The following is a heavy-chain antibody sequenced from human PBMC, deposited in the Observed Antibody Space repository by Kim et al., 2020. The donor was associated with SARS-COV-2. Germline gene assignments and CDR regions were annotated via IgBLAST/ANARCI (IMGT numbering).Heavy chain of an antibody. CDR3: ARLRLTVQLEGGGWFDP. CDR2: IFFTGSA. CDR1: GYSISSTKYY. Sequence: SETLSLTCTVSGYSISSTKYYWGWIRQSPGKGLEWIGSIFFTGSAYYNPSLKSRVTISLDTSKNQFSLKLTSVTAADTAVYYWARLRLTVQLEGGGWFDPWGQGTLVTVSS. D-gene: IGHD1-1*01. V-gene: IGHV4-39*01. J-gene: IGHJ5*02.